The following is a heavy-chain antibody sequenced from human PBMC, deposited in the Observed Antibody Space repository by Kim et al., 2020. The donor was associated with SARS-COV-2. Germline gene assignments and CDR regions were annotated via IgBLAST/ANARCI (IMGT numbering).Heavy chain of an antibody. D-gene: IGHD3-3*01. J-gene: IGHJ5*02. CDR2: ISYGGST. V-gene: IGHV4-59*11. Sequence: SETLSHTCTVSGASISRHYWSWIRQPPGKGLEWIGYISYGGSTNYNPSLKSRVTISEDTSKNQFSLKLSSVTAADTAVYYCAREFFAQARNWFDPWGQGTLVTVSS. CDR1: GASISRHY. CDR3: AREFFAQARNWFDP.